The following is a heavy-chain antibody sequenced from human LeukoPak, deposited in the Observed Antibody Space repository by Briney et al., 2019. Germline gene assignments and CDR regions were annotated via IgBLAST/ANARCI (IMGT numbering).Heavy chain of an antibody. V-gene: IGHV3-7*03. D-gene: IGHD6-13*01. CDR3: AKGKYSSSWYAPSY. J-gene: IGHJ4*02. CDR1: GFTFSSYW. CDR2: IKQDGSEK. Sequence: PGGSLRLSCAASGFTFSSYWMSWVRQAPGKGLEWVANIKQDGSEKYYVDSVKGRFTISRDNAKNSLYLQMNSLRAEDTAVYYCAKGKYSSSWYAPSYWGQGTPVTVSS.